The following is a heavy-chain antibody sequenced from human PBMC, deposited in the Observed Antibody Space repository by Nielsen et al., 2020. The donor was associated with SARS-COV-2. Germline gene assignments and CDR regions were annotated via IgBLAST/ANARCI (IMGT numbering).Heavy chain of an antibody. CDR2: INHSGST. J-gene: IGHJ4*02. Sequence: SETLSLTCAVYGGSFSGYYWSWIRQPPGKGLEWIGEINHSGSTNYNPSLKSRVTISVDKSKNQFSLKLSSVTAADTAVYYCARGSPRIAAAGTGEYYFDYWGQGTLVTVPS. CDR3: ARGSPRIAAAGTGEYYFDY. D-gene: IGHD6-13*01. CDR1: GGSFSGYY. V-gene: IGHV4-34*01.